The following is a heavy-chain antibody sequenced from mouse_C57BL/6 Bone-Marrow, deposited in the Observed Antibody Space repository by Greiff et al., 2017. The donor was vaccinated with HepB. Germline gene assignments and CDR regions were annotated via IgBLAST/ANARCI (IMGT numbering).Heavy chain of an antibody. CDR1: GYTFTDYY. CDR2: INPNNGGT. Sequence: EVQLQQSGPELVKPGASVKISCKASGYTFTDYYMNWVKQSHGKSLEWIGDINPNNGGTSYNQKFKGKATLTVDKSSSTAYMELRSLTSEDSAVYYCARSGWLFPAWFAYWGQGTLVTVSA. J-gene: IGHJ3*01. CDR3: ARSGWLFPAWFAY. V-gene: IGHV1-26*01. D-gene: IGHD1-1*02.